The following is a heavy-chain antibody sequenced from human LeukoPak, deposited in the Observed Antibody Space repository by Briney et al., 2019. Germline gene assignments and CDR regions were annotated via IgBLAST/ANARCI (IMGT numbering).Heavy chain of an antibody. D-gene: IGHD4-23*01. CDR3: ARVTLRIYGGNSKYYFDY. V-gene: IGHV1-8*01. Sequence: GASVKVSCKASGYTFTSYDINWVRQATGQGLEWMGWMNPNSGNTGYAQKSQGRVTMTRNTSISTAYMELSSLRSEDTAVYYCARVTLRIYGGNSKYYFDYWGQGTLVTVYS. CDR2: MNPNSGNT. CDR1: GYTFTSYD. J-gene: IGHJ4*02.